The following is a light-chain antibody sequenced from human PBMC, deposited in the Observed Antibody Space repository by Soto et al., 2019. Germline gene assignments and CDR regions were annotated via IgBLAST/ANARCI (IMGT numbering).Light chain of an antibody. CDR2: DVS. J-gene: IGLJ1*01. CDR1: SSDVGGYNY. CDR3: SSYTSSSTPPYV. V-gene: IGLV2-14*01. Sequence: QSALTQPASVSGSPGQSITISCTGTSSDVGGYNYVSWYQQHPGKAPKLMIYDVSNRPSGVSNRFSGSKSGNTASLTISGLLAEDEADYYCSSYTSSSTPPYVFGTGTKVTVL.